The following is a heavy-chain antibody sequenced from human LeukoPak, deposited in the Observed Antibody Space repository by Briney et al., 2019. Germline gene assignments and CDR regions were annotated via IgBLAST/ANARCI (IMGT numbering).Heavy chain of an antibody. J-gene: IGHJ6*03. CDR3: AKDQTYDYVWGSYRFYYMDV. CDR1: GFTLSSYA. CDR2: ISVSGNT. V-gene: IGHV3-23*01. Sequence: GGSLRLSCAASGFTLSSYAMSRVRQGPGKGLEWVSAISVSGNTYHADSVKGRFTISRDSSKNTLYLQMNSLRAGDAAVYYCAKDQTYDYVWGSYRFYYMDVWGKGTTVTISS. D-gene: IGHD3-16*02.